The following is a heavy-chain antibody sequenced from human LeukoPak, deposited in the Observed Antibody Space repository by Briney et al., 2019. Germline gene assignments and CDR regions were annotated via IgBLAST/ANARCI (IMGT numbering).Heavy chain of an antibody. D-gene: IGHD3-9*01. CDR1: GGTFSSYA. CDR2: IIPIFGTA. CDR3: ARHSYYDILTYFDY. Sequence: GASVKVSCKASGGTFSSYAISWVRQAPGQGLEWMGGIIPIFGTANYAQKFQGRVTITADESTSTAYMELSSLRSEDTAVYYCARHSYYDILTYFDYWGQGTLVTVSS. J-gene: IGHJ4*02. V-gene: IGHV1-69*13.